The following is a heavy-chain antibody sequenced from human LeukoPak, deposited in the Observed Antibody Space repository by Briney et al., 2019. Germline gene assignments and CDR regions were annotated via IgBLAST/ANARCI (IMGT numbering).Heavy chain of an antibody. V-gene: IGHV3-49*04. CDR1: GFTFGDYA. D-gene: IGHD6-19*01. Sequence: PGGSLRLSCTTSGFTFGDYAVNWVRQAPGKGLEWVGFIRSKTYGETTEYAASVKGRFTISRDDSKSLAYLQMNSLRTEDTAVYYCTRVTVAGMVFDYWGQGTLVTVSS. CDR3: TRVTVAGMVFDY. CDR2: IRSKTYGETT. J-gene: IGHJ4*02.